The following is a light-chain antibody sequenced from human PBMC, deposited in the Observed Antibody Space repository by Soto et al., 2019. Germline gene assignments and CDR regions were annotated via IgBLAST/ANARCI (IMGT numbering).Light chain of an antibody. J-gene: IGKJ4*01. Sequence: DIQMTQSPSFLSASVGDRVTITCRASQSISIYLNWYQQNRGKAPKLLIYTASSLQSGVPSRFSGSGSGTDFTLTISNLQPEDFATYYCQQSYITPLAFGGGTKVEIK. CDR2: TAS. CDR1: QSISIY. V-gene: IGKV1-39*01. CDR3: QQSYITPLA.